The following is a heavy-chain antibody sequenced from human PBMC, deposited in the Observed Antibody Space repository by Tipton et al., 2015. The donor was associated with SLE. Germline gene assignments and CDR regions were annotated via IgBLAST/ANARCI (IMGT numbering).Heavy chain of an antibody. CDR3: TRVSEVVVATYYYYYGMDV. Sequence: GSLRLSCAASGFTFSGSAMHWARQASGKGLEWVGRIRSKANSYATAYAASVKGRFTISRDDSKNTAYLQMNSLKTEDTAVYYCTRVSEVVVATYYYYYGMDVWGQGTTVTVSS. CDR1: GFTFSGSA. D-gene: IGHD2-15*01. V-gene: IGHV3-73*01. CDR2: IRSKANSYAT. J-gene: IGHJ6*02.